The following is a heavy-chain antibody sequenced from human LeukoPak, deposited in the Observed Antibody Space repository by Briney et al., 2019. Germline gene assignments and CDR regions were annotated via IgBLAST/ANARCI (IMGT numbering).Heavy chain of an antibody. CDR2: IYYSGST. CDR3: ARDSRWLQFRFDY. V-gene: IGHV4-39*07. J-gene: IGHJ4*02. D-gene: IGHD5-24*01. CDR1: GGSISSSSYY. Sequence: PSETLSLTCTVSGGSISSSSYYWGWIRQPPGKGLEWIGSIYYSGSTYYNPSLKSRVTISVDTSKNQFSLKLSSVTAADTAVYYCARDSRWLQFRFDYWGQGTLVTVSS.